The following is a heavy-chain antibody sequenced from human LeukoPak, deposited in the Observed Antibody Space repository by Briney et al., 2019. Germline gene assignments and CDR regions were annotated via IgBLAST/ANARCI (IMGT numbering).Heavy chain of an antibody. J-gene: IGHJ4*02. CDR2: ISYDGSNK. CDR3: ARGSLWSILAYYFDY. Sequence: GGSLRLSCAASGFTFSSYEMNWVRQAPGKGLEWVAVISYDGSNKYYADSVKGRFTISRDNSKNTLYLQMNSLRAEDTAVYYCARGSLWSILAYYFDYWGQGTLVTVSS. V-gene: IGHV3-30*04. CDR1: GFTFSSYE. D-gene: IGHD3-10*01.